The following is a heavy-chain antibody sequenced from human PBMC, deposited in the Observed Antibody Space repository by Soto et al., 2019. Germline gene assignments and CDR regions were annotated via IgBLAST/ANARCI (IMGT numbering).Heavy chain of an antibody. CDR1: GGSISSGGYY. CDR3: VGTLWGYHFDY. J-gene: IGHJ4*02. D-gene: IGHD3-16*01. Sequence: SETLSLTCTVSGGSISSGGYYWSWIRQHPGKGLEWIGYIYYSGSTYYNPSLKSRVTISVDTSKNQFSLKLSSVTAADTAVYYCVGTLWGYHFDYWGQGTLVTVSS. CDR2: IYYSGST. V-gene: IGHV4-31*03.